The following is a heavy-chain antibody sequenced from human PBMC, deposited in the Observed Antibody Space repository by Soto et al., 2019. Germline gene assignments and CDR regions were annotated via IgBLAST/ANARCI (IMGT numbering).Heavy chain of an antibody. Sequence: GGSLRLSWAASGVSFGSYWMSWVRQAPGKGLEWVANIREDGRDQYYVDSVKGRFTISRDNAKNSLYLQMNSLRVEDTAVYYCARDHGVAGNIDWLDSWGQGT. D-gene: IGHD6-19*01. J-gene: IGHJ5*01. CDR2: IREDGRDQ. CDR3: ARDHGVAGNIDWLDS. V-gene: IGHV3-7*01. CDR1: GVSFGSYW.